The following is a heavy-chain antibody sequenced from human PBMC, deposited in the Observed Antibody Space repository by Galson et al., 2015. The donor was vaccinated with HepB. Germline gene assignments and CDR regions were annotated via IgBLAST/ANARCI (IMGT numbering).Heavy chain of an antibody. CDR2: IIAVLDLP. J-gene: IGHJ3*01. CDR3: ARWGMDAFDV. D-gene: IGHD7-27*01. V-gene: IGHV1-69*10. CDR1: GDTLTSYS. Sequence: SGDTLTSYSIGWLRQAPGQGLEWMGGIIAVLDLPEYAQKFQGRVTITADRSTSTAYMELSSLRSDDTAVYFCARWGMDAFDVWGQGTKVTASS.